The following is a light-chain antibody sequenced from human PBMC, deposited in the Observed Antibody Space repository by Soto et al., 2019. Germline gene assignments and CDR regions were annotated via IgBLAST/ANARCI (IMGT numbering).Light chain of an antibody. J-gene: IGKJ1*01. CDR1: QSLSFA. CDR2: FAS. V-gene: IGKV3-15*01. Sequence: EIVLTQSPGTLSLSPGERATLSCRASQSLSFAFLTWYQHSGPRLLIYFASTRATAVPARFTAGGSGTEFTLTISSLQSDDLAVYYCQQYDKWPRTFGQGTKVDIK. CDR3: QQYDKWPRT.